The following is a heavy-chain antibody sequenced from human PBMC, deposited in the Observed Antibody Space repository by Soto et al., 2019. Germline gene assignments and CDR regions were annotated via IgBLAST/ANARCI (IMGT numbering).Heavy chain of an antibody. J-gene: IGHJ3*01. CDR3: VRGKSDIAAAGSAFDR. D-gene: IGHD6-13*01. V-gene: IGHV1-18*01. Sequence: QVQLVQSGAEVKKPGASVKVSCKASGYTFTRYDISWVRHAPGQALEWMGWSSARNGNTYYAEKFQGRVIMTNDTSTSTADMDLRSLRSDDTAVYYCVRGKSDIAAAGSAFDRWGQGTMVTVSS. CDR1: GYTFTRYD. CDR2: SSARNGNT.